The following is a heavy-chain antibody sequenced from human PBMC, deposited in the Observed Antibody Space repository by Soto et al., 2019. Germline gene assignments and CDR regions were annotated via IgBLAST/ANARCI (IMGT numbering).Heavy chain of an antibody. Sequence: SETLSLTCAVYGGSFSGYYWSWIRQPPGKGLDWIGEINHSGSTNYNPSLESRVTISVDTSKNQFSLKLSSVTAADTAVYYCASGGQTIIPKDWGQGTLVTVSS. CDR3: ASGGQTIIPKD. CDR2: INHSGST. D-gene: IGHD3-9*01. J-gene: IGHJ4*02. V-gene: IGHV4-34*01. CDR1: GGSFSGYY.